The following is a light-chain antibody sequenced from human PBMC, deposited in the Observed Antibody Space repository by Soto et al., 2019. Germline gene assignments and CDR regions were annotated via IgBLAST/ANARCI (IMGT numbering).Light chain of an antibody. CDR3: PQANGVPPT. CDR2: GAS. CDR1: QDIGNW. V-gene: IGKV1-12*01. Sequence: DIQMTQSPSSVSASVGDRVTITCLASQDIGNWLLWYQQKPGKAPKLLIFGASSLKSGVPSRFSSNRSGPDFTLTVSRLQTEDSATYFSPQANGVPPTFGQGTKVEI. J-gene: IGKJ1*01.